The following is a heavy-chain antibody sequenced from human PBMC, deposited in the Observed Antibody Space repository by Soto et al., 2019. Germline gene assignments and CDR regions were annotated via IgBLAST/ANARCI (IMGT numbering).Heavy chain of an antibody. Sequence: SETLSLTCTVSGGSISSGGYYWSWIRQHPGKGLEWIGYIYYSGSTYYNPSLKSRVTISVDTSKNQFSLKLSSVTAADTAVYYCARTERGGSIAAAGTYFDYWGQGTLVTVSS. D-gene: IGHD6-13*01. CDR2: IYYSGST. CDR1: GGSISSGGYY. J-gene: IGHJ4*02. V-gene: IGHV4-31*03. CDR3: ARTERGGSIAAAGTYFDY.